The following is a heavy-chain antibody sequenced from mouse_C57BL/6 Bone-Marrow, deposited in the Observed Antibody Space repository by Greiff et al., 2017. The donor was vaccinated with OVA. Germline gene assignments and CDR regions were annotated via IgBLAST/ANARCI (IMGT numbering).Heavy chain of an antibody. V-gene: IGHV5-6*01. CDR3: ARQGRGWFAY. Sequence: VQLKESGGDLVKPGGSLKLSCAASGFTFSSYGMSWVRQTPDKRLEWVATISSGGSYTYSPDSVKGRFTISRDNAKNTLYLQMSSLKSEDTAMYYCARQGRGWFAYWGQGTLVTVSA. J-gene: IGHJ3*01. CDR2: ISSGGSYT. CDR1: GFTFSSYG.